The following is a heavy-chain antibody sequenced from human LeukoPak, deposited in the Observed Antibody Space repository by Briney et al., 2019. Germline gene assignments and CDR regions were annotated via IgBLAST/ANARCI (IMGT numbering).Heavy chain of an antibody. CDR1: GGSISSYY. Sequence: LETLSLTCTVSGGSISSYYWSWIRQPPGKGLEWIGYIYYSGSTNYNPSLKSRVTISVDTSKNQFSLKLSSVTAADTAVYYCAGRYYYDSSGYSSPPRFDYWGQGTLVTVSS. V-gene: IGHV4-59*01. CDR2: IYYSGST. J-gene: IGHJ4*02. D-gene: IGHD3-22*01. CDR3: AGRYYYDSSGYSSPPRFDY.